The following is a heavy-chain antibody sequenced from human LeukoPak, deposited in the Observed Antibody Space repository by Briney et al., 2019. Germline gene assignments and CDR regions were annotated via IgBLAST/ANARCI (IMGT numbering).Heavy chain of an antibody. J-gene: IGHJ4*02. V-gene: IGHV4-34*01. D-gene: IGHD3-16*01. Sequence: PSETLSLTCAVYGGSFSGYYWSWIRQPPGKGLEWIGEINHSGSTNYNPSLKSRVTISVDTSKNQFSLKLSSVTAADTAVYYCARGLLGVDYWGQGTLVTVSS. CDR1: GGSFSGYY. CDR3: ARGLLGVDY. CDR2: INHSGST.